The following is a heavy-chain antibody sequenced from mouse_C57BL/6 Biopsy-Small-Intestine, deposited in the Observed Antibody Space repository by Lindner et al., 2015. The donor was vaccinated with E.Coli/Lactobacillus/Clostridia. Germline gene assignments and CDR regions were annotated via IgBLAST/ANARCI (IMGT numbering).Heavy chain of an antibody. CDR2: VYPYNGDT. Sequence: VQLQESGPVLVKPGPSVKISCNTSGFTFTDYYIYWVKQSHGKSLEWLGLVYPYNGDTNYNQRFKGKATLTVDTSSSTAYMELNSLTSEDSAVYYCARADFSNWGGFAHWGQGTLVTVSA. CDR3: ARADFSNWGGFAH. V-gene: IGHV1-36*01. D-gene: IGHD2-5*01. CDR1: GFTFTDYY. J-gene: IGHJ3*01.